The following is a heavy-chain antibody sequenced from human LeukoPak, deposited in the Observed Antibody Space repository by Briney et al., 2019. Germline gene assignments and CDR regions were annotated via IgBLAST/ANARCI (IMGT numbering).Heavy chain of an antibody. CDR2: ISGGGRTT. J-gene: IGHJ4*02. Sequence: GGSLRLSCVASGFIFTNHAISWVRQAPGKGLQWVSVISGGGRTTEYADSVKGRFTVSRDISKNTVFLQMNSLRVDDTAIYYCAKNVLVKRYSDYWGQAVVVTVSS. CDR1: GFIFTNHA. V-gene: IGHV3-23*01. D-gene: IGHD3-22*01. CDR3: AKNVLVKRYSDY.